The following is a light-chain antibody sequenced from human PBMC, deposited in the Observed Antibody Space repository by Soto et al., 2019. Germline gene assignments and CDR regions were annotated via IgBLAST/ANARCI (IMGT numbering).Light chain of an antibody. CDR2: DAS. J-gene: IGKJ3*01. CDR3: QQRSNWV. CDR1: QSVSIY. Sequence: ETVLTQSPATLSLSPGERATLSCRASQSVSIYLAWYQQKPGQAPRLLIYDASKRAPGVPARFSGSGSGTDFSLTISSLEPEDFGVYYCQQRSNWVIGPGTKVDIK. V-gene: IGKV3-11*01.